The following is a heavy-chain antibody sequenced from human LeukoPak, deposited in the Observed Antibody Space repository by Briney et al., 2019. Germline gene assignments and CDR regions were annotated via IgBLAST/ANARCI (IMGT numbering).Heavy chain of an antibody. J-gene: IGHJ4*02. CDR1: GGSITSSCYY. D-gene: IGHD5-24*01. V-gene: IGHV4-39*07. CDR3: ARGMATISMALDY. CDR2: INHSGST. Sequence: SETLSLTCTVSGGSITSSCYYWGWSRQPPGRGLEWIGEINHSGSTNYNPSLKSRVTISVDTSKNQFSLKLSSVTAADTAVYYCARGMATISMALDYWGQGTLVTVSS.